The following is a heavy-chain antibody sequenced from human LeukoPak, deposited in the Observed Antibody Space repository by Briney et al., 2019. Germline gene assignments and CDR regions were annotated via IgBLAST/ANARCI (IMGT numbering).Heavy chain of an antibody. D-gene: IGHD3-22*01. J-gene: IGHJ3*02. CDR1: GYTLTELS. Sequence: GASVKVSCKVSGYTLTELSMHWVRQAPGKGLEWMGGFDPEDGETIYAQKLQGRVTMTTDTSTSTAYMELRSLKSDDTAVHYCASLKNYYDSSGYLVTDAFDIWGQGTMVTVSS. CDR3: ASLKNYYDSSGYLVTDAFDI. V-gene: IGHV1-24*01. CDR2: FDPEDGET.